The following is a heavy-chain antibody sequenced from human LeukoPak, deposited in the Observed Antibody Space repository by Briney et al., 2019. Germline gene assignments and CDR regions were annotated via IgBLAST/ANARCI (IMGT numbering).Heavy chain of an antibody. CDR3: ASRNPVGYCSGGSCGRGLTDY. CDR2: IYSGGST. CDR1: GFTVSSNY. J-gene: IGHJ4*02. Sequence: PGGSLRLSCAASGFTVSSNYMSWVRQAPGKGLEWVSVIYSGGSTYYADSVKGRFTISRDDSKNTQYLQMNSLRAEDTAVYYCASRNPVGYCSGGSCGRGLTDYWGQGTLVTVSS. V-gene: IGHV3-53*01. D-gene: IGHD2-15*01.